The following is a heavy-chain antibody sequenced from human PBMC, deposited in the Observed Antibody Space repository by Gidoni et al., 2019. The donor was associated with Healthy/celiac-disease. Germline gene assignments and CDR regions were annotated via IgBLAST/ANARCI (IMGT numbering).Heavy chain of an antibody. Sequence: QLQLQASGPVLVKPSETLSLTCTVSGGSLRISSYYWGWIRQPPGKGLEWIGSIYYSGSTYYNPSLKSRVTISVDTSKNQFSLKLSSVTAADTAVYYCASLDFWSGYYQGNYYYGMDVWGQGTTVTVSS. V-gene: IGHV4-39*01. J-gene: IGHJ6*02. D-gene: IGHD3-3*01. CDR2: IYYSGST. CDR3: ASLDFWSGYYQGNYYYGMDV. CDR1: GGSLRISSYY.